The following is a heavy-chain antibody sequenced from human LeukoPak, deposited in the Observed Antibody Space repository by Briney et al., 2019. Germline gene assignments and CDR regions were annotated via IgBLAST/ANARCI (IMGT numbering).Heavy chain of an antibody. D-gene: IGHD4-23*01. Sequence: GGSLRLSCAASGFTFSSYAMHWVRQAPGKGLEWVAVISYDGSNKYYADSVKGRFTISRDNSKNTLYLQMNSLRAEDTAAYYCARERGNNGGNTNGYFDYWGQGTLVTVSS. CDR2: ISYDGSNK. J-gene: IGHJ4*02. V-gene: IGHV3-30*04. CDR3: ARERGNNGGNTNGYFDY. CDR1: GFTFSSYA.